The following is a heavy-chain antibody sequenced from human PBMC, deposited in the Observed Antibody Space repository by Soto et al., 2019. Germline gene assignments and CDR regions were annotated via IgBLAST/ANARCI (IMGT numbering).Heavy chain of an antibody. CDR2: INPATGAA. J-gene: IGHJ3*02. V-gene: IGHV1-2*02. D-gene: IGHD3-3*01. Sequence: QLHLVQSGAVVKKPGASVTVSCSASGYPVTAYYMHWVRQAPGRGLEWMGGINPATGAAKYTQTCRGRVTMTRDASTSTVFMELSGLTYEDTAVFCCARGGGVGVAGSAAFDMWGQGTLVTVSS. CDR1: GYPVTAYY. CDR3: ARGGGVGVAGSAAFDM.